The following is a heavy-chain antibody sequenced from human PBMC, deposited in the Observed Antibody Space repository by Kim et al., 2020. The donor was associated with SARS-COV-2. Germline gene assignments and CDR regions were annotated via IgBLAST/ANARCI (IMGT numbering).Heavy chain of an antibody. CDR2: INQDGSEK. J-gene: IGHJ4*02. V-gene: IGHV3-7*01. CDR3: AKDNQRAALDY. CDR1: GFTFSSYW. D-gene: IGHD6-25*01. Sequence: GGSLRLSCAASGFTFSSYWMSWVRQAPGKGLEWVANINQDGSEKYYMDSVKGRFTISRDNAKNSLYLQMNILRAEDTAVYFCAKDNQRAALDYWGQGALVTVSS.